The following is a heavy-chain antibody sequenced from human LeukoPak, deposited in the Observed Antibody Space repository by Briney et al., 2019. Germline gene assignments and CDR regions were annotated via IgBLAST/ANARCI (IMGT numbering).Heavy chain of an antibody. D-gene: IGHD3-3*01. V-gene: IGHV4-30-4*01. Sequence: SETLSLTCTVSGGSISSGDYYWSWSRQPPGKGLEWIGYIYYSASTYYNPSLKSRVTISVDTSKNQFSLKLSSVTAADTAVYYCARAFGYYDFWSGYYFRWFDPWGQGTLVTVSS. CDR3: ARAFGYYDFWSGYYFRWFDP. CDR1: GGSISSGDYY. J-gene: IGHJ5*02. CDR2: IYYSAST.